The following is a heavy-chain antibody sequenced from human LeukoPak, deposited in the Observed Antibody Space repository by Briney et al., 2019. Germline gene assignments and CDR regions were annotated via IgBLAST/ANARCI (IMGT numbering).Heavy chain of an antibody. D-gene: IGHD6-13*01. J-gene: IGHJ5*02. V-gene: IGHV1-69*04. CDR2: IIPIFGIA. CDR1: GGTFSSYA. Sequence: SVKVSCKASGGTFSSYAISWVRQAPGQGLEWMGRIIPIFGIANYAQKFQGRVTITAGKSTSTAYMELSRLRSDDTAVYYCARDGEVIAAAGSNNWFDPWGQGTLVTVSS. CDR3: ARDGEVIAAAGSNNWFDP.